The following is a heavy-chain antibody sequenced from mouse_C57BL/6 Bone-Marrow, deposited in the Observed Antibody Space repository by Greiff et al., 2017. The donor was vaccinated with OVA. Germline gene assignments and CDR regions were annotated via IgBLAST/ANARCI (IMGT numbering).Heavy chain of an antibody. CDR3: ARSYRYAMDY. J-gene: IGHJ4*01. CDR2: IYPGDGST. Sequence: SGPELVKPGALVKISCKASGYTFTSYDINWVKQRPGQGLEWIGWIYPGDGSTKYNEKFKGKATLTADKSSSTAYMQLSSLTSENSAVYFCARSYRYAMDYWGQGTSVTVSS. CDR1: GYTFTSYD. V-gene: IGHV1S33*01. D-gene: IGHD2-14*01.